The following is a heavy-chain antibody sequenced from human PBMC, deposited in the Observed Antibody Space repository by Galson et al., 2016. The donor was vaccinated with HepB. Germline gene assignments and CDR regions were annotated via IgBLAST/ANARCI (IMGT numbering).Heavy chain of an antibody. Sequence: SVKVSCKASGYTFIGYYIHWVRQVPGLGLEWMGWINPNSGGTTYSQKFQGWVTMTRGTSISTAYMELSRLRSDDTAVYYCARDEYGTTSGMDVWGQGTTVTVSS. D-gene: IGHD4-17*01. V-gene: IGHV1-2*04. CDR2: INPNSGGT. CDR1: GYTFIGYY. J-gene: IGHJ6*02. CDR3: ARDEYGTTSGMDV.